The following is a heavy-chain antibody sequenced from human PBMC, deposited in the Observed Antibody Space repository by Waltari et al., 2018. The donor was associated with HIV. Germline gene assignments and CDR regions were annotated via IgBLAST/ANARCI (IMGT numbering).Heavy chain of an antibody. CDR2: IRSKTYGGTR. CDR3: SRSRGYSYGYADY. CDR1: GFTFGDYA. V-gene: IGHV3-49*03. Sequence: EVQLVESGGGLVQSGRSLRLSCTASGFTFGDYAMSWFRQAPGKGLEWVGFIRSKTYGGTREYAASVKDRFTISRDDSKSIAYLQMNSLKTEDTAVYYCSRSRGYSYGYADYWGQGTLVTVSS. D-gene: IGHD5-18*01. J-gene: IGHJ4*02.